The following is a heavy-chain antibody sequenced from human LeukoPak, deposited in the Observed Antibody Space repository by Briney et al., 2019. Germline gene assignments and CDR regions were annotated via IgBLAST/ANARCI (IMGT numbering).Heavy chain of an antibody. Sequence: APVKVSCKASGYTFTSYYMHWVRQAPGQGLEWMGIINPSGGGTSYAQKFQGRVTMTRDASTNTVYMELSSLRSEDTAVYYCARALRSYSSEDYWGQGTLVTVSS. J-gene: IGHJ4*02. D-gene: IGHD3-22*01. V-gene: IGHV1-46*01. CDR3: ARALRSYSSEDY. CDR2: INPSGGGT. CDR1: GYTFTSYY.